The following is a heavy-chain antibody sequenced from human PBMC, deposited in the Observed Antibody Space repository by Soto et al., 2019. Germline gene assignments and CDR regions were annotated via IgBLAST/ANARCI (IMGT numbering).Heavy chain of an antibody. D-gene: IGHD3-10*01. CDR3: GGREGSGYYAHMDV. J-gene: IGHJ6*02. CDR2: ISGSGGST. Sequence: EVQLLESGGGLVQPGGSLRLSCAASGFTFSNYAMTWVRQAPGKGLEWVSGISGSGGSTYYADSVKGRFTVSRDNSKNTVYLQMNSRRADGTAVCYCGGREGSGYYAHMDVWGQGTTVTVSS. V-gene: IGHV3-23*01. CDR1: GFTFSNYA.